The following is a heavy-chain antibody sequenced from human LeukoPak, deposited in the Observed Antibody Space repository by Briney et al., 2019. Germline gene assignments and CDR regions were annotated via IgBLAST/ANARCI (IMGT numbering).Heavy chain of an antibody. D-gene: IGHD3-9*01. CDR2: ISAYNGNT. CDR1: GYTFTSYG. CDR3: ARGNYDILTGYHPVDY. J-gene: IGHJ4*02. Sequence: GASVKVSCTASGYTFTSYGISWVRQAPGQGLEWMGWISAYNGNTNYAQKLQGRVTMTTDTSTSTAYMELRSLRSDDTAVYYCARGNYDILTGYHPVDYWGQGTLVTVSS. V-gene: IGHV1-18*01.